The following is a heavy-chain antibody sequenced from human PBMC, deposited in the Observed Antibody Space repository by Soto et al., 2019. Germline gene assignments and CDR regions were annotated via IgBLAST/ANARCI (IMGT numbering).Heavy chain of an antibody. CDR2: IYYSGST. CDR1: GGSISSSSYY. V-gene: IGHV4-39*01. CDR3: ARTSGTALLHY. D-gene: IGHD1-26*01. Sequence: QLQLQESGPGLVKPSETLSLTCTVSGGSISSSSYYGGWIRQPPGKGLEWMGSIYYSGSTYYNPSLKSRVTMSVDTSKNQFSLKLSSVTAADTAVYYCARTSGTALLHYWGQGTLVTVSS. J-gene: IGHJ4*02.